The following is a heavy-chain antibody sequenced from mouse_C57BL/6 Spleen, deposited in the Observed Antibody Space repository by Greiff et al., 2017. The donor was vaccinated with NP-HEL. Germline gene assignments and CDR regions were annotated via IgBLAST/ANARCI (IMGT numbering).Heavy chain of an antibody. CDR3: SRGDYDGSSSWFAD. V-gene: IGHV1-80*01. CDR2: IYPGDGDT. D-gene: IGHD1-1*01. Sequence: VQLQESGAELVKPGASVKISCKASGYAFSSYWMNWVKQRPGKGLEWIGQIYPGDGDTNYNGKFKGKATLTADKSSSTAYMQLSSLTSEDSAVYFWSRGDYDGSSSWFADWGQGTLVTVSA. J-gene: IGHJ3*01. CDR1: GYAFSSYW.